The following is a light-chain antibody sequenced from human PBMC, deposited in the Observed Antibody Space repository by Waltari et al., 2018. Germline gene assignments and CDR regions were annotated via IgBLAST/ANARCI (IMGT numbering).Light chain of an antibody. Sequence: SYVLPQPPSVSVPPGIAARITCHGPDLASKSLHWYQQKPGQAPVWVMYYSSDRPSGIPGRFSGSNSGNTATLTITRVEAGDEADYYCQAWHTGTSHVVFGGGTKLTVL. CDR1: DLASKS. J-gene: IGLJ2*01. CDR3: QAWHTGTSHVV. V-gene: IGLV3-21*04. CDR2: YSS.